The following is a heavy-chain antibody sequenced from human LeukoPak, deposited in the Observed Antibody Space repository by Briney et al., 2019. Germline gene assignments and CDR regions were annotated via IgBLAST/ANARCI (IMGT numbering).Heavy chain of an antibody. Sequence: GGSLRLSCAASGFTFSSYWMSWVRQAPGKGLEWVANIKQDGSEKYYVDSVKGRFTISRDNAKNSLYLQMNSLRAEDTAVYYCARTAVVTPTSYYYGMDVWGQGTTVTVSS. CDR2: IKQDGSEK. CDR3: ARTAVVTPTSYYYGMDV. J-gene: IGHJ6*02. V-gene: IGHV3-7*03. D-gene: IGHD4-23*01. CDR1: GFTFSSYW.